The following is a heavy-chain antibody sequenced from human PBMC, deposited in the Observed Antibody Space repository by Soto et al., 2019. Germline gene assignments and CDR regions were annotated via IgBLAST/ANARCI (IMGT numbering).Heavy chain of an antibody. CDR3: VAGSGWLPDF. CDR2: IKKDGSEK. CDR1: GFSFSSFW. Sequence: EVRLVESGGGLVQPRGSLRLSCAASGFSFSSFWMNWVRQAPGKGLEWVAIIKKDGSEKLYVDSVKGRFTISRDKARNSLYLEMNSLRAEDTAVYYCVAGSGWLPDFWGQGTLVTVSS. J-gene: IGHJ4*02. V-gene: IGHV3-7*01. D-gene: IGHD6-19*01.